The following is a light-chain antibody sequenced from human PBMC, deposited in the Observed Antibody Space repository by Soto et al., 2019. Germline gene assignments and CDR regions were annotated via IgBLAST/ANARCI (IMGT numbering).Light chain of an antibody. CDR1: QSIGSN. J-gene: IGKJ5*01. CDR3: QQHGSSPIT. CDR2: GAS. Sequence: ILMTQSPATLSVSPGERATLSCRASQSIGSNLAWYQQKPGQTPRLLVYGASSRATGIPDRFSGSGSGTDFTLTISRLEPEDFAVYYCQQHGSSPITFGQGTRLEIK. V-gene: IGKV3-20*01.